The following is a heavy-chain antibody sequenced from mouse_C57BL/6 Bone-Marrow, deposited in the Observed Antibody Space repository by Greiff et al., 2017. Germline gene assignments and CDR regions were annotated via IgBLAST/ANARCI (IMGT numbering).Heavy chain of an antibody. Sequence: VQLQQSGAELARPGASVTMSCKASGYTFTSYTMHWVNQRPGQGLEWIGYINPSSGSTKYNQKFKDKATLTADKSSRTAYMQLSSLTSEDSAVYYCARGRLRRVFDYWGQGTTLTVSS. J-gene: IGHJ2*01. V-gene: IGHV1-4*01. D-gene: IGHD2-4*01. CDR3: ARGRLRRVFDY. CDR1: GYTFTSYT. CDR2: INPSSGST.